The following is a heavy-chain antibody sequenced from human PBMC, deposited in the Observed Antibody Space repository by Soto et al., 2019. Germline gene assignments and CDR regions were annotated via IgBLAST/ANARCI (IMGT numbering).Heavy chain of an antibody. V-gene: IGHV4-39*02. J-gene: IGHJ5*02. D-gene: IGHD3-22*01. CDR3: ARVGHWIPYYYDSSPYTXENWFDP. CDR2: VYYSGGS. CDR1: GVSLHNSHSF. Sequence: SETLSLTCAVSGVSLHNSHSFWGWIRQPPGKGLEFIGSVYYSGGSHYNPSLKGRVTISVDTSNNQVSLRVNSVTAADTAVYYCARVGHWIPYYYDSSPYTXENWFDPWGQGTLVTVSS.